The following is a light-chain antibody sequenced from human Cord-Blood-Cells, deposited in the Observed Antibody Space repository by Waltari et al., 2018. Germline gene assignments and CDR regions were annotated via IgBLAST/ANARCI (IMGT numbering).Light chain of an antibody. V-gene: IGKV1-39*01. CDR3: QQSYSTPIT. Sequence: DIQMTQSPYSLSASVGDRVTITCRASQSIRSYLNWYKQKPGKAPKLLIYAASSLQSGVPSRFSGSGSGTDFTLTISSLQPEDFATYYCQQSYSTPITFGQGTRLEIK. CDR2: AAS. CDR1: QSIRSY. J-gene: IGKJ5*01.